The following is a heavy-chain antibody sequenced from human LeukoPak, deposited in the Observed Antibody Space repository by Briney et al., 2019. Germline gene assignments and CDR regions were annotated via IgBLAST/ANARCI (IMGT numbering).Heavy chain of an antibody. Sequence: SETLSLTCTASGGSISSYYWSWIRQPPGKGLEWIGYIQYSGSTNYNPSLKSRVTISVDTSKNQFSLKLSSVTAADTAVYYCARVSWFPGTSYYYMDVWGKGTPVTVSS. V-gene: IGHV4-59*01. CDR1: GGSISSYY. CDR2: IQYSGST. CDR3: ARVSWFPGTSYYYMDV. D-gene: IGHD1-1*01. J-gene: IGHJ6*03.